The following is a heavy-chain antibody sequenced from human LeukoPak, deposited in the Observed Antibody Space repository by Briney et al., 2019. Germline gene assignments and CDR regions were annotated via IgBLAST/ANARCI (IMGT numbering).Heavy chain of an antibody. J-gene: IGHJ3*02. CDR1: GGSLSSSSYY. D-gene: IGHD2-2*01. Sequence: SETLSLTCTVSGGSLSSSSYYWGWIRQPPGKGLEWIGSIYYSGSIYYNPSLKSRVTITVNTSKNQFSLKLSSVTAADTAVYYCARLLADCSSTSCPSPWGAFDIWGQGTMVTVSS. V-gene: IGHV4-39*01. CDR2: IYYSGSI. CDR3: ARLLADCSSTSCPSPWGAFDI.